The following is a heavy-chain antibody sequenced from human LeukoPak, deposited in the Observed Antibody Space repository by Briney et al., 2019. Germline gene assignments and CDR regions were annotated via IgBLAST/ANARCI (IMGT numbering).Heavy chain of an antibody. D-gene: IGHD2-15*01. CDR3: ARDAIIAVTNHFDY. CDR1: GYTFTSYA. Sequence: ASVKVSCKASGYTFTSYAMHWVRQAPGQRLEWMGWINAGNGNTKYSQKLQGRVTMTTDTSTSTAYMELRSLRSDDTAVYYCARDAIIAVTNHFDYWGQGTLVTVSS. J-gene: IGHJ4*02. V-gene: IGHV1-3*01. CDR2: INAGNGNT.